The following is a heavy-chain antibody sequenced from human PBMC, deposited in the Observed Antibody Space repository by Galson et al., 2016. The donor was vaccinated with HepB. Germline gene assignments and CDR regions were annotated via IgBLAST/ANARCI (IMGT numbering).Heavy chain of an antibody. V-gene: IGHV1-46*01. CDR3: ARDFASSPGDIVVVAAASNWFDS. D-gene: IGHD2-15*01. Sequence: SVKVSCKASGDSFTNYFIHWVRQAPGQGLEWVGLINPGGGSTFYAQKFRGRVTLTRDAAATTVFMEVSSLTSEDTAVYYCARDFASSPGDIVVVAAASNWFDSWGQGTLVTVSS. J-gene: IGHJ5*01. CDR1: GDSFTNYF. CDR2: INPGGGST.